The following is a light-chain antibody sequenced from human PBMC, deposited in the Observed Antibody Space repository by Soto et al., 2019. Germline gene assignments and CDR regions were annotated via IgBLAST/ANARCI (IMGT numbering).Light chain of an antibody. CDR1: SNDVGRYFL. Sequence: QSVLTQPASVSGSPGQSVTISRTGTSNDVGRYFLVSRYQQHPGKAPKLIIFEDTKRPSGVSSRFSGSKSGNTASLTISGLQTEDEADYFCCSYAGSSTFVAFGGGTKVTVL. CDR3: CSYAGSSTFVA. V-gene: IGLV2-23*02. J-gene: IGLJ2*01. CDR2: EDT.